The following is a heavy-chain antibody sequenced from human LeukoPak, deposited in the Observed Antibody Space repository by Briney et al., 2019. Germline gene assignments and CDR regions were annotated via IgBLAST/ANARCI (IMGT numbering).Heavy chain of an antibody. J-gene: IGHJ5*02. V-gene: IGHV1-8*01. D-gene: IGHD5-24*01. CDR3: ARGVDGSRWFDP. CDR2: MNPNSGNT. Sequence: ASVKVSCKASGYTFTSYDINWVRQATGQGLEWMGWMNPNSGNTGYAQKFQGRVTMTRNTSISTAYMELSSLRSEDTAVYYCARGVDGSRWFDPWGQGTLVTVSS. CDR1: GYTFTSYD.